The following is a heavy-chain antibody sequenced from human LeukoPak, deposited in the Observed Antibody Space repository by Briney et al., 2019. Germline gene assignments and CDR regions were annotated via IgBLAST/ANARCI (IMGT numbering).Heavy chain of an antibody. D-gene: IGHD3-10*01. Sequence: GGSLRLSCAASGFTFSIYGMHWVRQAPGKGLEWVAVIWYDGSNKYYAESVKGRFTISRDNSKNTLYLQMNSLRAEDTAIYYCAKDPMVRGAPWNWFDPWGQGTLVTVSS. CDR3: AKDPMVRGAPWNWFDP. J-gene: IGHJ5*02. CDR1: GFTFSIYG. V-gene: IGHV3-33*06. CDR2: IWYDGSNK.